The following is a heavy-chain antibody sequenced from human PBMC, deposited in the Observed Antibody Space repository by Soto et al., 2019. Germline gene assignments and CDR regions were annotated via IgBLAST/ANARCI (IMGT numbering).Heavy chain of an antibody. D-gene: IGHD1-26*01. CDR3: ARVYSGSYSDY. Sequence: PSETLSLTCAVSGGSISSNNWWSWVRQPPGKGLEWIGEIFHSGSTHYSPSLKSRVTISVDKSKNQFSLKLTSVTAADTAAYYCARVYSGSYSDYWGQGTLVTVSS. V-gene: IGHV4-4*02. CDR2: IFHSGST. CDR1: GGSISSNNW. J-gene: IGHJ4*02.